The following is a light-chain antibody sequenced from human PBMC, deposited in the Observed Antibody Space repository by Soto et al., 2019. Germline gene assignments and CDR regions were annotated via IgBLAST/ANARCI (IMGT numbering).Light chain of an antibody. J-gene: IGLJ1*01. CDR2: DDS. CDR1: NIGSKS. Sequence: SSELTQPPSVSVAPGQTARITCGGNNIGSKSVHWYQQKPGQAPVLVVYDDSDRPSRIPERFSGSNSGNTATLTISRVEVGDEADYFCQVWDSSSDPFVFGTGTKVTVL. V-gene: IGLV3-21*02. CDR3: QVWDSSSDPFV.